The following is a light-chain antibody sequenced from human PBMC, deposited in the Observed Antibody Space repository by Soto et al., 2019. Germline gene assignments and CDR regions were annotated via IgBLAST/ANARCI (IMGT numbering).Light chain of an antibody. Sequence: EIVLTQSPATRSSSAGERATPSCSTRQSVSRYLPWFQQKPGQAPRLLIDGASNRATGIPDRVSGSGSGTDFTLTIASLEPEDFAVSYCQQRSDWPLTFGGGTKVDIK. CDR2: GAS. V-gene: IGKV3-11*01. CDR1: QSVSRY. J-gene: IGKJ4*01. CDR3: QQRSDWPLT.